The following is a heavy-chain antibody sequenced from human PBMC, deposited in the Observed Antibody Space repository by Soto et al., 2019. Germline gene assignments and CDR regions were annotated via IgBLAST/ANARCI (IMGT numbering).Heavy chain of an antibody. CDR2: ISGSGSST. CDR1: GFTFSNYA. D-gene: IGHD3-3*01. J-gene: IGHJ4*02. V-gene: IGHV3-23*01. CDR3: AKDVRSGTSCRNFDS. Sequence: ESGGGLVQPGGSLRLSCEASGFTFSNYAMGWVRQAPGKGLEWVSTISGSGSSTYYTDSVKDRFTISRDNSKNTLYLQMNTLRAEDTAIYYCAKDVRSGTSCRNFDSWGQGTLVTVSS.